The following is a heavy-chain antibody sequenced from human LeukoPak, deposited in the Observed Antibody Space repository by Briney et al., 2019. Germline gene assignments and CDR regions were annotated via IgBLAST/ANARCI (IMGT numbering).Heavy chain of an antibody. CDR2: ISYDGSNK. J-gene: IGHJ6*03. CDR1: GFTFSSYA. Sequence: GGSLRLSCAASGFTFSSYAMHWVRQAPGKGPEWVAVISYDGSNKYYADSVKGRFTISRDNSKNTLYLQMNSLRAEDTAVYYCARANSCSGGSCYYYYYYMDVWGKGTTVTVSS. D-gene: IGHD2-15*01. V-gene: IGHV3-30*04. CDR3: ARANSCSGGSCYYYYYYMDV.